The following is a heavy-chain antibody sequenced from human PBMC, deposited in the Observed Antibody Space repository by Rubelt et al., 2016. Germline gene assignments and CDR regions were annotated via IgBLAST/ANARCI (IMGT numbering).Heavy chain of an antibody. CDR3: ARVIAAAGTVDY. D-gene: IGHD6-13*01. J-gene: IGHJ4*02. Sequence: QVQLQQWGAGLLKPSETLSLSCAVYGGSFRDYYWSWIRQPPGKGLEWIGEINHSGSTNYNPSLKSRVTISVDTSKNQFSLKLSSVTAADTAVYYCARVIAAAGTVDYWGQGTLVTVSS. CDR2: INHSGST. CDR1: GGSFRDYY. V-gene: IGHV4-34*01.